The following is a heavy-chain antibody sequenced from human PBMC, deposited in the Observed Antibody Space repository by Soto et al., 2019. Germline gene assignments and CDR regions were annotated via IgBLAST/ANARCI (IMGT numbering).Heavy chain of an antibody. Sequence: QVQLVQSGAEVKKPGASVKVSCKASGYIFTNHYIHWVRQAPGQGLEWMGIINPSGGSTNYLQKFQGRVTMTRDTSTSTVSMELSSLRSEDTAVYFCARADYYDSSGFYYDYWGQGTLVTVSS. V-gene: IGHV1-46*01. J-gene: IGHJ4*02. CDR2: INPSGGST. CDR3: ARADYYDSSGFYYDY. D-gene: IGHD3-22*01. CDR1: GYIFTNHY.